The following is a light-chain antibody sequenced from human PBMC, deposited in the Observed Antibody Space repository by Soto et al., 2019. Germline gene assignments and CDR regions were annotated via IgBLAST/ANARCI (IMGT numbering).Light chain of an antibody. V-gene: IGLV1-40*01. CDR1: SSNIGARYD. Sequence: QSVLTQPPSVSGAPGQRVTISCTGSSSNIGARYDVHWYQQLPGSAPKLLIYGNNNRPSGVPDRFSGSKSGTSASLAITGLQVEDEADYYCQSYDSSLSGSVFGGGTKVTV. J-gene: IGLJ2*01. CDR3: QSYDSSLSGSV. CDR2: GNN.